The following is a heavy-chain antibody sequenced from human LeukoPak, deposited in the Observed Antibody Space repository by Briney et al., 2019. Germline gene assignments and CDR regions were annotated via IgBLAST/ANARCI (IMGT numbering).Heavy chain of an antibody. CDR3: ARGSGSYHTAYMN. CDR1: GYSFTSYW. J-gene: IGHJ4*02. Sequence: GESLKISCKGSGYSFTSYWIGWVRQMPGKGLEWMGIIYPGDSDTRYSPSFQGQVTISAAKSITTAYLQWSNLEASDTAMYYCARGSGSYHTAYMNWGQGTLVTVSS. V-gene: IGHV5-51*01. CDR2: IYPGDSDT. D-gene: IGHD1-26*01.